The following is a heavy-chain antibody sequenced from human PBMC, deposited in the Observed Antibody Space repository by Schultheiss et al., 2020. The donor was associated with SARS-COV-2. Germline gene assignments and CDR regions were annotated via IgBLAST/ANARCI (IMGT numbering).Heavy chain of an antibody. CDR1: GFTFSSYW. CDR2: ISYDGSNK. J-gene: IGHJ4*02. V-gene: IGHV3-30*03. D-gene: IGHD6-19*01. CDR3: ARGEGYSSGWYGRRGFDY. Sequence: GGSLRLSCAASGFTFSSYWMHWVRQAPGKGLEWVAVISYDGSNKYYADSVKGRFTISRDNSKNTLYLQMNSLRAEDTAVYYCARGEGYSSGWYGRRGFDYWGQGTLVTVSS.